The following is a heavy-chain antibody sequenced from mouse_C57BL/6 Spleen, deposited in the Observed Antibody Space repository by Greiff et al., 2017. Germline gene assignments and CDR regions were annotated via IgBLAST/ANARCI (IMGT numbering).Heavy chain of an antibody. CDR2: IWSGGST. V-gene: IGHV2-2*01. CDR1: GFSLTSYG. D-gene: IGHD2-5*01. J-gene: IGHJ2*01. Sequence: QVQLQQSGPGLVQPSQSLSITCTVSGFSLTSYGVHWVRQSPGKGLDWLGVIWSGGSTDYNAAFISRLSISKDNSKSQVFFKMNSLQADDTAIYYCARQSNWNYFDYWGQGTTLTVSS. CDR3: ARQSNWNYFDY.